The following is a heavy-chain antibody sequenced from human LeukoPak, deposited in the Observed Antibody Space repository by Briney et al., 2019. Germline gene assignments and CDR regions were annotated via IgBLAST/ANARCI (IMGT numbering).Heavy chain of an antibody. D-gene: IGHD2-15*01. V-gene: IGHV4-59*12. CDR3: ARDIEGGPLDY. Sequence: PSETLSLTCTVSGGSISGYYWSWSRQPPGKGLEWIGYVYDNGNTNYNPSLKSRVTISVDKSKNQFSLKLSSVTAADTAVYYCARDIEGGPLDYWGQGTLVTVSS. J-gene: IGHJ4*02. CDR2: VYDNGNT. CDR1: GGSISGYY.